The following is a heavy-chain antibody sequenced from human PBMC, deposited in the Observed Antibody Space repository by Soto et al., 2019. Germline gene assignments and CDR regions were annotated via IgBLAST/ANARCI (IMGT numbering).Heavy chain of an antibody. CDR2: IWYDGTNE. Sequence: QVQLVESGGGVVQPGRSLRLSCAVSGFTFSSYGIHWVRQAPGKGLEWVAFIWYDGTNENYADSVKGRLTISRDNSKNTVYLQMNSLRAEDTAVYYCAREMDGYWGQGTLVIVSS. J-gene: IGHJ1*01. CDR3: AREMDGY. D-gene: IGHD6-25*01. CDR1: GFTFSSYG. V-gene: IGHV3-33*01.